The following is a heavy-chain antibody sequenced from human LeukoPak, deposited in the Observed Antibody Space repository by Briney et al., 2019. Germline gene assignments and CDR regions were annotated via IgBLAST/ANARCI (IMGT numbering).Heavy chain of an antibody. J-gene: IGHJ6*02. Sequence: SQTLSLTCSVSGGSIRSDDSYWTWIRQSPGKGLEWIGYMYYSGNTYYHPSLKSRATISEDRSKSQISLRLASLTAADTAVYYCARDRWMKAGNIWLHYGMDVWGQGITVTVSS. CDR3: ARDRWMKAGNIWLHYGMDV. V-gene: IGHV4-30-4*01. CDR2: MYYSGNT. CDR1: GGSIRSDDSY. D-gene: IGHD5-12*01.